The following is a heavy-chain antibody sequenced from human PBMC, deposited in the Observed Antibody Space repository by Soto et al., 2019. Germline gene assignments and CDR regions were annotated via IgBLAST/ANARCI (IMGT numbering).Heavy chain of an antibody. CDR3: ASYHPLSSYSPFPEDAFDS. Sequence: SETLSLTSTVSGASISSYYCAWVLQPPGKGLEYIGYIAYSGTTSYHSSLQSRVTMSGDRYKNNFSLRLSYVTAAHTDVYYCASYHPLSSYSPFPEDAFDSWGQGTVVTVS. CDR2: IAYSGTT. V-gene: IGHV4-59*01. J-gene: IGHJ3*02. CDR1: GASISSYY. D-gene: IGHD3-3*01.